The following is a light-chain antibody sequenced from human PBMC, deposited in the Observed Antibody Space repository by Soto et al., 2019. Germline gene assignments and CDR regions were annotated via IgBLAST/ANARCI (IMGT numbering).Light chain of an antibody. CDR3: QQYGSSYT. CDR2: YAS. Sequence: EIVLTQSPDTLSLSLGERATLSCRASQRVTNTNSAWYQQKPGQAPRLLIYYASSRATGIPDRFSGSGSGTDFTLTISRLEPEDFAVYYCQQYGSSYTFGQGTKLEIK. V-gene: IGKV3-20*01. CDR1: QRVTNTN. J-gene: IGKJ2*01.